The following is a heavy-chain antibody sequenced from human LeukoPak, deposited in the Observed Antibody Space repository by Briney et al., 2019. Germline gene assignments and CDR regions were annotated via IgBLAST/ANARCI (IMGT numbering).Heavy chain of an antibody. D-gene: IGHD3-10*01. V-gene: IGHV1-46*01. CDR1: GYTLTSYY. CDR3: ARDLSNYYGSGSYGGGDY. Sequence: ASVKVSCKASGYTLTSYYMHWVRQAPGQGLEWMGIINPSGGSTSYAQKFQGRVTMTRDTSTSTVYMKLSSLRSEDTAVYYCARDLSNYYGSGSYGGGDYWGQGTLVTVSS. CDR2: INPSGGST. J-gene: IGHJ4*02.